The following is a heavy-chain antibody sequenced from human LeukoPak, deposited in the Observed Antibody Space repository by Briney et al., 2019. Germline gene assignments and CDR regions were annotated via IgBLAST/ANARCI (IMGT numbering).Heavy chain of an antibody. D-gene: IGHD3-10*01. Sequence: GESLKISCKGSGYSFTSYWIGWVRQMPGKGLEWMGIIYLGDSDTRYSPSFQGQVTISADKSISTAYLQWSSLKASDTAMYYCARRSGMVRGQPVGSWFDPWGQGTLVTVSS. V-gene: IGHV5-51*01. CDR2: IYLGDSDT. CDR1: GYSFTSYW. J-gene: IGHJ5*02. CDR3: ARRSGMVRGQPVGSWFDP.